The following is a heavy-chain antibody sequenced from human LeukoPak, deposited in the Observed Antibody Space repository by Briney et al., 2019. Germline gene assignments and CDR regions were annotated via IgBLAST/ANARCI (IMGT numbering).Heavy chain of an antibody. Sequence: SETLSLTCTASGGSISSGGYYWSWIRQHPGKGLEWIGYIYYSGSTYYNPSLKSRVTISVDTSKNQFSLKLSSVTAADTAVYYCARLVVPAAAPRYYFDYWGQGTLVTVSS. D-gene: IGHD2-2*01. CDR1: GGSISSGGYY. J-gene: IGHJ4*02. CDR2: IYYSGST. V-gene: IGHV4-31*03. CDR3: ARLVVPAAAPRYYFDY.